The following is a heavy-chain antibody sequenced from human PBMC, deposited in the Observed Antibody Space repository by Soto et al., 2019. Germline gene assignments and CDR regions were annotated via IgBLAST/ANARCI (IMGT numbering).Heavy chain of an antibody. CDR2: INQSGTT. J-gene: IGHJ6*02. V-gene: IGHV4-34*01. CDR3: ERDIITVIGGQIYSPFGTDV. D-gene: IGHD3-10*01. Sequence: PSETVSLTCAVGGGSFRGYYWSWIRQPPGKGLEWIGEINQSGTTHYNPSLKRRLNITIDTSKNQFSLKLTSVTAAETDTYYCERDIITVIGGQIYSPFGTDVSGQGTTVTVSS. CDR1: GGSFRGYY.